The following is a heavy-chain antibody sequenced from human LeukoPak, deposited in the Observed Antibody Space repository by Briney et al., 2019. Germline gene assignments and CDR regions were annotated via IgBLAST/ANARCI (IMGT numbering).Heavy chain of an antibody. CDR1: GGSISSSSYY. D-gene: IGHD3-22*01. CDR3: ARHPYYDSNGSFDY. Sequence: SETLSLTCTVSGGSISSSSYYWGWIRQPPGKGLEWIGSIYYSGSTYYNPSLKSRVTISVDTSKNQFSLKLSSVTAADTAVDYCARHPYYDSNGSFDYWGQGTLVTVSS. CDR2: IYYSGST. V-gene: IGHV4-39*01. J-gene: IGHJ4*02.